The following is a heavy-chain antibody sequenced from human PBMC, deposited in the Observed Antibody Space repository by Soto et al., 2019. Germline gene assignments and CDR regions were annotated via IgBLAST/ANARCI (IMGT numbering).Heavy chain of an antibody. Sequence: DVQLVESGGGLVQPGRSLRLSCAASGFTFDDYAMHWVRQAPGKGLEWVSGISWNSGSIGYADSVKGRFTISRDNAKNSLYLQMNSLRAEDTALYYCARGGLVVVVAATHFDYWGQGTLVTVSS. V-gene: IGHV3-9*01. D-gene: IGHD2-15*01. CDR3: ARGGLVVVVAATHFDY. J-gene: IGHJ4*02. CDR2: ISWNSGSI. CDR1: GFTFDDYA.